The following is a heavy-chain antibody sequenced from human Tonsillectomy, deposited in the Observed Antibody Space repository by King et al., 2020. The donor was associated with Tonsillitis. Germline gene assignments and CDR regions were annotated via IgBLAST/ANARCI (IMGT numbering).Heavy chain of an antibody. V-gene: IGHV3-53*01. D-gene: IGHD2-2*01. CDR1: GFTVSSNY. CDR3: ARDEYERPGAVDI. J-gene: IGHJ3*02. CDR2: IYSGGST. Sequence: EVQLVESGGGLIQPGGSLRLSCAASGFTVSSNYMSWVRQAPGKGLEWVSVIYSGGSTYYADSVKGRFTISRDNSKNTLYLQMNSLRAEDTAVYYCARDEYERPGAVDIWGQGTMVTVSS.